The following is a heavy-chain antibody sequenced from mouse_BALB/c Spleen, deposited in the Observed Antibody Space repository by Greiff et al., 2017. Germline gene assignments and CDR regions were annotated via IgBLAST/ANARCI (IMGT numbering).Heavy chain of an antibody. CDR2: IDPYYGGT. CDR1: GYSFTGYY. CDR3: TRRSIYIMDY. J-gene: IGHJ4*01. D-gene: IGHD1-1*01. V-gene: IGHV1S135*01. Sequence: VQLQQSGPELVKPGASVKISCKASGYSFTGYYMNWVKQSNGKSLEWIGNIDPYYGGTSYNQKFKSKATLTVDTSSSTAYVQLSSLTSEDSAVYYGTRRSIYIMDYWGQGTSVTVSS.